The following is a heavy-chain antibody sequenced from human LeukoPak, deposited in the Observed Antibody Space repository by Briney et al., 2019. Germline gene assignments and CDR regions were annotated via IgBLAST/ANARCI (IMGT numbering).Heavy chain of an antibody. D-gene: IGHD4-17*01. CDR3: AKDMSFGDYSDDY. J-gene: IGHJ4*02. Sequence: PGGSLRLSCAASGFTFSSYAMSWVRQAPGTGLEWVSSIGGSGGITYYADSVKGRFTISRDNSKNTLYLQMNSLIAEDTAVYYCAKDMSFGDYSDDYWGQGTLVTVSS. CDR1: GFTFSSYA. CDR2: IGGSGGIT. V-gene: IGHV3-23*01.